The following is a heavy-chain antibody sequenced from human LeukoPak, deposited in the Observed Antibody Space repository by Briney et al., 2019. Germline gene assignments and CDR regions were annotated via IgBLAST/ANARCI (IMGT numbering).Heavy chain of an antibody. J-gene: IGHJ4*02. V-gene: IGHV1-69*06. CDR3: AAQYYYDSSGYLGGADY. CDR1: GGTFSSYA. Sequence: SVKVSCKASGGTFSSYAISWVRQAPGQGLEWMGGIIPIFGTANYAQKFQGRVTITADKSTSTAYMELSSLRSEDTAVYYCAAQYYYDSSGYLGGADYCGQGTLVTVSS. CDR2: IIPIFGTA. D-gene: IGHD3-22*01.